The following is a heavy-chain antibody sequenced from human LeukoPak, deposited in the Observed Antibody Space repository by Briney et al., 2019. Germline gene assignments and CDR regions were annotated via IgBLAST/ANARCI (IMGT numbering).Heavy chain of an antibody. J-gene: IGHJ4*02. CDR3: ARDTSAYSSGRYVLHF. CDR2: ISCYDGDT. CDR1: GYTFTSYG. V-gene: IGHV1-18*01. Sequence: ASVTVSCKASGYTFTSYGINWVRQAPGQGLEWMGWISCYDGDTKYAQTFQGRVTMTTDTSTTTAYMELSSLRSDDTTVYYSARDTSAYSSGRYVLHFWGQGTLVTVSS. D-gene: IGHD6-19*01.